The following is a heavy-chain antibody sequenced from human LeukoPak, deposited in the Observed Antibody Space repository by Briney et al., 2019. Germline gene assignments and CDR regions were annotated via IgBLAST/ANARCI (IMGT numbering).Heavy chain of an antibody. D-gene: IGHD6-13*01. V-gene: IGHV3-33*01. CDR3: ARGGYSSSWYHFDY. CDR2: IWYDGSNK. CDR1: GFTFSSYG. J-gene: IGHJ4*02. Sequence: PGGPLRLSCAASGFTFSSYGMHWVRQAPGKGLEWVAVIWYDGSNKYYADSVKGRFTISRDNSKNTLFLQMNSLRAEDTAVYYCARGGYSSSWYHFDYWGQGTLVTVSS.